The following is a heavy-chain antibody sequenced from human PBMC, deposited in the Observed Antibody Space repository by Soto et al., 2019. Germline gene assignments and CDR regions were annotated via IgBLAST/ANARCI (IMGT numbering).Heavy chain of an antibody. CDR1: GGSFSGYY. V-gene: IGHV4-34*01. Sequence: ASETLSLTCAVYGGSFSGYYWSWIRQPPGKGLEWIGEINHSGSTNYNPSLKSRVTISVDTSKNQFSLKLSSVTAADTAVYYCARIPLRVFWSGYKAYYFDYWGQGTLVTVSS. CDR3: ARIPLRVFWSGYKAYYFDY. CDR2: INHSGST. D-gene: IGHD3-3*01. J-gene: IGHJ4*02.